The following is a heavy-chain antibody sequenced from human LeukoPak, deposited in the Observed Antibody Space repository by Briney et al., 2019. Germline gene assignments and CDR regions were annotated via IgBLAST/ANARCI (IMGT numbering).Heavy chain of an antibody. CDR2: MNPNSGNT. J-gene: IGHJ6*02. CDR1: GYTFTSYD. Sequence: ASVKVSCKASGYTFTSYDINWVRPATGQGLEWMGWMNPNSGNTGYAQKFQGRVTTTRNTSISTAYMELSSLRSEDTAVYYCARGAELEPTYYYYGMDVWGQGTTVTVSS. V-gene: IGHV1-8*01. CDR3: ARGAELEPTYYYYGMDV. D-gene: IGHD1-1*01.